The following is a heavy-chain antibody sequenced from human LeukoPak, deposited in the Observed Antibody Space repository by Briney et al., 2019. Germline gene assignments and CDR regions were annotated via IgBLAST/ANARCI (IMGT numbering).Heavy chain of an antibody. J-gene: IGHJ3*02. Sequence: GGSLRLSCAASGLTFSSYTMNWVCQAPGKGLEWVSYIRSSSGYIYYADSVRGRFTISRDNAKKSLYLQMNSLRAEDTAVYYCATDRDTSGYYFDAFDIWGQGTMVTVSS. CDR1: GLTFSSYT. V-gene: IGHV3-21*01. D-gene: IGHD3-22*01. CDR3: ATDRDTSGYYFDAFDI. CDR2: IRSSSGYI.